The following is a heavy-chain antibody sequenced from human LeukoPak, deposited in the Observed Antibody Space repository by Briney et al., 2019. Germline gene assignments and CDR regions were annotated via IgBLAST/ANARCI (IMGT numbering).Heavy chain of an antibody. CDR1: GGSFSGYY. Sequence: SETLSLTCAVYGGSFSGYYWSWIRQPPGKGLEWIGEINHSGSTNYNPSLKSRVTISVDTSKNQFSLKLSSVTAADTAVYYGERRTRYFDWLSPAGLFDYWGQGTLVTVSS. D-gene: IGHD3-9*01. CDR2: INHSGST. J-gene: IGHJ4*02. V-gene: IGHV4-34*01. CDR3: ERRTRYFDWLSPAGLFDY.